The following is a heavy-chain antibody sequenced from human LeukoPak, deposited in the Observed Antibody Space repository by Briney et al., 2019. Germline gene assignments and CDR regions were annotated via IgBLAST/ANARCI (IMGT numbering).Heavy chain of an antibody. V-gene: IGHV4-34*01. J-gene: IGHJ4*02. Sequence: SETLSLTCTVSGGSISSYYWSWIRQPPGKGLEWIGEINHSGSTNYNPSLKSRVTISVDTSKNQFSLKLSSVTAADTAVYYCARVGSSSGYGYWGQGTLVTVSS. CDR2: INHSGST. D-gene: IGHD3-22*01. CDR1: GGSISSYY. CDR3: ARVGSSSGYGY.